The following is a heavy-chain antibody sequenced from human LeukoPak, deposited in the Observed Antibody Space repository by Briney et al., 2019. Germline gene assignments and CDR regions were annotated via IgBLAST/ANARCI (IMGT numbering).Heavy chain of an antibody. D-gene: IGHD3-10*01. V-gene: IGHV3-48*04. J-gene: IGHJ4*02. Sequence: PGGSLRLSCAASAFTFSSYGMHWVRQAPGKGLEWVACITISTGIIYYADSVKGRLTISRDNAKNSLYLQINSLRAEDTAVYYCARASITMARGELVFYFDYWGQGTLVTVSS. CDR1: AFTFSSYG. CDR2: ITISTGII. CDR3: ARASITMARGELVFYFDY.